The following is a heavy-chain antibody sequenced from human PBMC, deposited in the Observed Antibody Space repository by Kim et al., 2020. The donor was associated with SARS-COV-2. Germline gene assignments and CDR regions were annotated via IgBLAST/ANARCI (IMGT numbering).Heavy chain of an antibody. CDR3: ARGRRITMIVVVNSGRHKFPFDY. CDR1: GGSFSGYY. V-gene: IGHV4-34*01. Sequence: SETLSLTCAVYGGSFSGYYWSWIRQPPGKGLEWIGEINHSGSTNYNPSLKSRVTISVDTSKNQFSLKLSSVTAADTAVYYCARGRRITMIVVVNSGRHKFPFDYWGQGTRVTVSS. J-gene: IGHJ4*02. CDR2: INHSGST. D-gene: IGHD3-22*01.